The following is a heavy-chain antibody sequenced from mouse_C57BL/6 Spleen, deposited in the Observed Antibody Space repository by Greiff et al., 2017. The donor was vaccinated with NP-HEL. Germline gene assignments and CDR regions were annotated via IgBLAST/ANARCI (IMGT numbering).Heavy chain of an antibody. CDR1: GFNIKDYY. V-gene: IGHV14-2*01. CDR3: ARRGGLYYAMDY. CDR2: IDPEDGET. J-gene: IGHJ4*01. Sequence: EVKLMESGAELVKPGASVKLSCTASGFNIKDYYMHWVKQRTEQGLEWIGRIDPEDGETKYDPKFQGKATITADTSSNTAYLQLSSLTSEDTAVYYCARRGGLYYAMDYWGQGTSVTVSS.